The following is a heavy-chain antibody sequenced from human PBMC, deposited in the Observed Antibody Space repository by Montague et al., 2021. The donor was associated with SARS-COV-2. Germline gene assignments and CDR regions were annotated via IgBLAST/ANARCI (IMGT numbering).Heavy chain of an antibody. V-gene: IGHV4-59*01. CDR1: GGSISSYY. CDR2: IYHNGST. CDR3: ARGGGNSADYYNYTMDV. D-gene: IGHD4-23*01. J-gene: IGHJ6*02. Sequence: SETLSLTCTVYGGSISSYYWTWIRQPPGKGLESIGYIYHNGSTKYNPSLKSRVTISVDTSKNQSSLKLSSVSVADTAVYYCARGGGNSADYYNYTMDVWGQGTTVTVFS.